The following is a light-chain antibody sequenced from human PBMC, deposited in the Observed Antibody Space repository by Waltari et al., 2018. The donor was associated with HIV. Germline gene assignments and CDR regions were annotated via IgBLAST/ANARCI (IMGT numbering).Light chain of an antibody. J-gene: IGLJ2*01. V-gene: IGLV2-14*01. CDR3: SSFTTSNTLL. CDR1: SSDIGSYNY. CDR2: EVN. Sequence: QSALTQPASVSGSPGQSITVPCTGTSSDIGSYNYVSWYQQTPGTAPKLVIYEVNNRPSGISNRFSGSKSGTTASLTISGLQTEDEAHYYCSSFTTSNTLLFGGGTKVTVL.